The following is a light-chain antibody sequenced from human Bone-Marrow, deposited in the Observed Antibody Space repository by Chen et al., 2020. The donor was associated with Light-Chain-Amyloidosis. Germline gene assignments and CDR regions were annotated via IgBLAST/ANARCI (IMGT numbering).Light chain of an antibody. CDR3: CSYAGSRTRV. Sequence: QSALAQPAPVSGSPGHATPISCTGTSSDVGTYNLVSWYQQHPGRAPKLMIYEVTKRPSGVSDHFSGSKSGNTASLTISGLQAEDEADFYCCSYAGSRTRVFGGGTKLTVL. CDR2: EVT. CDR1: SSDVGTYNL. J-gene: IGLJ3*02. V-gene: IGLV2-23*02.